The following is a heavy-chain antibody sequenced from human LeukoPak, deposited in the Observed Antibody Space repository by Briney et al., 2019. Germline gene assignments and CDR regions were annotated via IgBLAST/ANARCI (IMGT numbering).Heavy chain of an antibody. CDR1: GFTFSNYW. V-gene: IGHV3-7*01. CDR2: IKADGSEK. J-gene: IGHJ4*02. Sequence: GGSLRLSCAASGFTFSNYWISWVRQAPEKGLEWVANIKADGSEKQYVDSVKGRFTISRDKAKNSLYLQMNSLRAEDTAVYYCARDPCCYSSSWGPYFDYWGQGTLVTVSS. CDR3: ARDPCCYSSSWGPYFDY. D-gene: IGHD2-2*01.